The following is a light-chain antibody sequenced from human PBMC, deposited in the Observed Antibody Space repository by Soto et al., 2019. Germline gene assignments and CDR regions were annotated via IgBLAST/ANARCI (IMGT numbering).Light chain of an antibody. V-gene: IGLV2-8*01. Sequence: QSALTQPPSASGSPGQSVTIPCTGTKNDIGVYDFVSWYQHHPGKAPRLIIYEVVQRPSGVPDRFSGSKSGNTASLTVSGLQAADEDDYFRTSDAGSNTYVFGSRTKVTVL. CDR1: KNDIGVYDF. CDR2: EVV. J-gene: IGLJ1*01. CDR3: TSDAGSNTYV.